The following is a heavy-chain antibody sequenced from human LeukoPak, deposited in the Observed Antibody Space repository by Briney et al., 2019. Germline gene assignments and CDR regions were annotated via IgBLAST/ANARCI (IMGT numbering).Heavy chain of an antibody. V-gene: IGHV1-46*03. Sequence: GASVTVSCKACGYTLTRYYMHWVRPAAGQGLEWMGIINTSGGRTSYGQKCQGRDTMTRDTSTSTGYMELSSLRSEDTAVYYCATTTSDYGDSAYYYCMDVWGQGTTVTVSS. J-gene: IGHJ6*02. D-gene: IGHD4-17*01. CDR3: ATTTSDYGDSAYYYCMDV. CDR2: INTSGGRT. CDR1: GYTLTRYY.